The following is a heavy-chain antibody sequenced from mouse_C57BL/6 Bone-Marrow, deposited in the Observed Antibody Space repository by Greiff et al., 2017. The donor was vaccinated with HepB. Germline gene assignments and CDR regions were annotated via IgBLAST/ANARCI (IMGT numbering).Heavy chain of an antibody. Sequence: EVKLVESGGGLVKPGGSLKLSCAASGFTFSDYGMHWVRQAPEKGLEWVAYISSGSSTIYYADTVKGRFTISRDNAKNTLFLQMTSLRSEDTAMYYCAREGWLGRRFDYWGQGTTLTVSS. J-gene: IGHJ2*01. CDR3: AREGWLGRRFDY. CDR1: GFTFSDYG. CDR2: ISSGSSTI. V-gene: IGHV5-17*01. D-gene: IGHD4-1*01.